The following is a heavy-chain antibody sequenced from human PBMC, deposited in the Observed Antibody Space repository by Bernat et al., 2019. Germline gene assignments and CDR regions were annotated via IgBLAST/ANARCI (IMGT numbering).Heavy chain of an antibody. CDR2: IWYDGSNK. J-gene: IGHJ5*02. CDR1: GFTFSSYG. V-gene: IGHV3-33*01. D-gene: IGHD5-18*01. Sequence: QVQLVESGGGVVQPGRSLRLSCAASGFTFSSYGMHWVRQAPGKGLEWVAVIWYDGSNKYYADSVKGRFTISRDNSQNTLYLQMNSLRAEDTAVYYCARESSDVDTAMAPLLDSMGFDPWGQGTLVTVSS. CDR3: ARESSDVDTAMAPLLDSMGFDP.